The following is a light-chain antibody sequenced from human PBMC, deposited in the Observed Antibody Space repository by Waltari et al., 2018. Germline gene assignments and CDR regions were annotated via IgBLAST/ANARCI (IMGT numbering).Light chain of an antibody. CDR2: VNNDGSH. V-gene: IGLV4-69*01. Sequence: QLVLTQSPSASASLGASVKLSCTLILGHSFYPIAWPQQQPEKGPRFLMKVNNDGSHMKGDGIPDRFSGSSSGAERYLTISSLQSEDEADYYCQTWGTGTWVFGGGTKLTVL. CDR1: LGHSFYP. CDR3: QTWGTGTWV. J-gene: IGLJ3*02.